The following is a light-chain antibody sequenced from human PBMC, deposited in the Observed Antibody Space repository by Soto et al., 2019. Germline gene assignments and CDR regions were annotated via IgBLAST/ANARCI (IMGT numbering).Light chain of an antibody. CDR1: RGYSSYA. CDR2: LNSDGSH. CDR3: QTWGTGIAV. J-gene: IGLJ7*01. Sequence: QSVLTQSPSASASLGASVKLTCTVIRGYSSYAIAWHQQQPEKGPRYLMKLNSDGSHSKGDGIPDRFSGSSSGAERYLTISSLQSEDEADYYCQTWGTGIAVFGGGTQLTVL. V-gene: IGLV4-69*01.